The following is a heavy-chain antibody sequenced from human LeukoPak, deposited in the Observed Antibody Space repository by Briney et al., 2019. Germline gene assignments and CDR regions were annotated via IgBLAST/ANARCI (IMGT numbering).Heavy chain of an antibody. V-gene: IGHV4-31*03. CDR3: ARDGESGFSYLFDN. Sequence: SETLSLTCTVSGASLSSGGHYWNWIRQHPVKGLEWIGYIHFSGSTYYNPSLQSRVTTSVDTSKSQFTLNLSSVTAADTAVYYCARDGESGFSYLFDNWGQGTLVTVSS. J-gene: IGHJ4*02. CDR2: IHFSGST. CDR1: GASLSSGGHY. D-gene: IGHD5-12*01.